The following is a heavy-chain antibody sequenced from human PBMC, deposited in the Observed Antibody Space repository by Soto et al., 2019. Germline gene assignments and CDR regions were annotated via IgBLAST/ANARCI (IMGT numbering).Heavy chain of an antibody. CDR2: INWNGGST. D-gene: IGHD3-9*01. V-gene: IGHV3-20*04. Sequence: GGSLRLSCAASGFTLDDYGMSWVRQAPGKGLEWVSGINWNGGSTGYADSVKGRFTISRGNSKNTLYLQMNSLRAEDTAVYYCAKDTRSADYDILTGYHYWGQGTLVTVSS. CDR1: GFTLDDYG. J-gene: IGHJ4*02. CDR3: AKDTRSADYDILTGYHY.